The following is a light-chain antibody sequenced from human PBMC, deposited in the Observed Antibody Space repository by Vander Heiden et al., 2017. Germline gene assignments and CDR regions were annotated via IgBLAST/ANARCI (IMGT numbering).Light chain of an antibody. V-gene: IGKV1-39*01. J-gene: IGKJ2*01. Sequence: DIQMTQSPSSLSASVGDRVTITCRASKSISSYLNWYQQKPGKAPKLLIYAASSLQSGVPSRFSGSGSGTDFTLTISRLQPEDFATYYCQQSYSTPYTFGQGTKLEIK. CDR3: QQSYSTPYT. CDR1: KSISSY. CDR2: AAS.